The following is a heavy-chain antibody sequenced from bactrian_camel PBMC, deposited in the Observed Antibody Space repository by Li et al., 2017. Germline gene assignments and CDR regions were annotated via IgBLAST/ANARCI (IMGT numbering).Heavy chain of an antibody. CDR3: AAGGSCSKIDY. V-gene: IGHV3S55*01. Sequence: VQLVESGGGSVQAGDSLTLSCKASGPDYSRNAMVAWFRQAPGRQREEIGFIGVRGTIVIANSAKGRFTISKDNGKNTLYLNANSPKPEDTAMYYCAAGGSCSKIDYWGQGTQVTVS. J-gene: IGHJ4*01. CDR1: GPDYSRNA. CDR2: IGVRGTI. D-gene: IGHD2*01.